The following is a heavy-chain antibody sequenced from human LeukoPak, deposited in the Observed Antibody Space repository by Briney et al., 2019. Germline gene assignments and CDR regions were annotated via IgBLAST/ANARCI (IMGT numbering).Heavy chain of an antibody. Sequence: SETLSLTCTVSGGSISSSSYYWGWIRQPPGKGLEWIGSIYYSGSTYYNPSLKSRVTISVDTSKNQFSLKLSSVTAADTAVYYCAGPASEYSSSWYGNWGQGTLVTVSS. CDR2: IYYSGST. J-gene: IGHJ4*02. D-gene: IGHD6-13*01. CDR3: AGPASEYSSSWYGN. V-gene: IGHV4-39*07. CDR1: GGSISSSSYY.